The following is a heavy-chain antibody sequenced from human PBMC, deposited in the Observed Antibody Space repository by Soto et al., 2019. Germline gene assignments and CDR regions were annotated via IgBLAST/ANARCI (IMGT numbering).Heavy chain of an antibody. D-gene: IGHD2-2*01. CDR2: IIPISGTA. CDR1: GGTFSSYA. Sequence: QVQLVQSGAEVKKPGSSVKVSCKASGGTFSSYAISWVRQAPGQGLEWMGGIIPISGTANYAQKNQGRGTISEDESTNTAYMELSSLRSEDTAVYYCARSQGSSTSLEIYYYYYYGMDVWGQGTTVTVSS. J-gene: IGHJ6*02. CDR3: ARSQGSSTSLEIYYYYYYGMDV. V-gene: IGHV1-69*01.